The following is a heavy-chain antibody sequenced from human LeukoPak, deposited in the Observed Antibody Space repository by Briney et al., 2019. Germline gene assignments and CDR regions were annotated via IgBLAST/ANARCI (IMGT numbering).Heavy chain of an antibody. CDR3: AREGPNYCDSSGYYYFDY. V-gene: IGHV4-59*01. CDR2: IYYSGST. CDR1: GGSISSYY. J-gene: IGHJ4*02. Sequence: SETLSLTCTVSGGSISSYYWSWIRQPPGKGLEWIGYIYYSGSTNYNPSLKSRVTISVDTSKNQFSLKLSSVTAADTAVYYCAREGPNYCDSSGYYYFDYWGQGTLVTVSS. D-gene: IGHD3-22*01.